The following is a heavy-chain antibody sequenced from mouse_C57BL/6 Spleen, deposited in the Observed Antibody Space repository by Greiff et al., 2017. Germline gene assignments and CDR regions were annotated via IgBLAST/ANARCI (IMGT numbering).Heavy chain of an antibody. CDR1: GYTFTSYW. CDR3: ASLYYYGSVWYFDV. Sequence: QVQLKQPGAELVKPGASVKVSCKASGYTFTSYWMHWVKQRPGQGLEWIGRIHPSDSDTNYNQKFKGKATLTVDKSSSTAYMQLSSLTSEDSAVYYCASLYYYGSVWYFDVWGTGTTVTVSS. V-gene: IGHV1-74*01. D-gene: IGHD1-1*01. CDR2: IHPSDSDT. J-gene: IGHJ1*03.